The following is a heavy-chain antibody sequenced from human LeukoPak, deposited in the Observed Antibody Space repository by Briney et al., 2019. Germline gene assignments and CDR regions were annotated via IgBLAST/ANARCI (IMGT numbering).Heavy chain of an antibody. CDR3: AAAAPGHYYFDY. J-gene: IGHJ4*02. V-gene: IGHV3-11*03. Sequence: GGSLRLSCAASGFTFSDYYMSWIRQAPGKGLEWMSYISPSGSSANYADPMKGRFTISRDNAKNSLYLEVNSLTAEDTAVYYCAAAAPGHYYFDYWGQGTLVSVSS. D-gene: IGHD6-6*01. CDR2: ISPSGSSA. CDR1: GFTFSDYY.